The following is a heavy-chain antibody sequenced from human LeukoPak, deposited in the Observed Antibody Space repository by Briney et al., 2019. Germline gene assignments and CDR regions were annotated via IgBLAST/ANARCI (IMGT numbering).Heavy chain of an antibody. CDR3: AKDAVAGTWYDY. D-gene: IGHD6-19*01. J-gene: IGHJ4*02. V-gene: IGHV3-11*04. Sequence: GGSLRLSCAASGFTFSDYYMSWIRQAPGKGLEWISYINSGSTIYYADSVKGRFTISRDNAKNSLYLQMNSLRAEDTAVYYCAKDAVAGTWYDYWGQGTLVTVSS. CDR2: INSGSTI. CDR1: GFTFSDYY.